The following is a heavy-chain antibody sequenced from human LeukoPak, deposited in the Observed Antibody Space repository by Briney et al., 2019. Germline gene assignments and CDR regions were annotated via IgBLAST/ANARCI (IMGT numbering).Heavy chain of an antibody. CDR1: GFTFSIYA. Sequence: GGSLRLSCAASGFTFSIYAIHWVRQAPGKGLEWVAVISSDGSNKYYADSVEARFTISRDNSKNTLYLQMNSLRPEDTAVYYCARWDSSSSKGFDLWGRGTLVTVSS. V-gene: IGHV3-30-3*01. D-gene: IGHD6-6*01. CDR3: ARWDSSSSKGFDL. CDR2: ISSDGSNK. J-gene: IGHJ2*01.